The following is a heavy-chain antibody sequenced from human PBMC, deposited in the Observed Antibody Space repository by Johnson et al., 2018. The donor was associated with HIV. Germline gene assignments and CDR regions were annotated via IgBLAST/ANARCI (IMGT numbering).Heavy chain of an antibody. CDR1: GFTFSNYA. J-gene: IGHJ3*02. V-gene: IGHV3-7*01. CDR2: INQDGSRK. Sequence: EVQLVESGGGVVQPGRSLRLSCAASGFTFSNYAMTWVRQAPGKGLEWVANINQDGSRKHYAGSVEGRFTISRDNGRDSLYLQMGSLTAEDTAVYYCARDPTSHWYGSESYSGITDMWGQGTKVTVSS. CDR3: ARDPTSHWYGSESYSGITDM. D-gene: IGHD3-10*01.